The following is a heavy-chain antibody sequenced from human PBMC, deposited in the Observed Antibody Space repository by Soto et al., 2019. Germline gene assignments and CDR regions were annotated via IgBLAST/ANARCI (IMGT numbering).Heavy chain of an antibody. Sequence: QVQLVESGGGVVQPGRSLRLSCAASGFTFSSYGMHWVRQAPGKGLEWVAVISYDGSNKYYADSVKGRFTISRDNSKNTLYLPMNSLRAEDTAVYYCAKGRIQLWLFDYWGQGTLVTVSS. V-gene: IGHV3-30*18. CDR1: GFTFSSYG. CDR3: AKGRIQLWLFDY. J-gene: IGHJ4*02. D-gene: IGHD5-18*01. CDR2: ISYDGSNK.